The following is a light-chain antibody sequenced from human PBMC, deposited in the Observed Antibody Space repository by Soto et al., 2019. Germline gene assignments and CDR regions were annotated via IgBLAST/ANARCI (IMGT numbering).Light chain of an antibody. V-gene: IGKV1-33*01. CDR1: QDSSNY. CDR2: DAS. J-gene: IGKJ5*01. Sequence: DIQMSLSPSSLSASVGDRVTIICQASQDSSNYINWYQQKPGKAPKLLIYDASKLETGVPSRFSGSGSGTDFTFTISSLQPEDIATYYCQQYDNLPITFGQGTRVEIK. CDR3: QQYDNLPIT.